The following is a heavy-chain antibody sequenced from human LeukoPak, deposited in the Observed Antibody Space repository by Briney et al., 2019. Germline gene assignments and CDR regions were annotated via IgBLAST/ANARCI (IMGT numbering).Heavy chain of an antibody. CDR1: GFTFSSYA. J-gene: IGHJ4*02. D-gene: IGHD3-22*01. CDR3: AKEHYYDSSGYYSYYFDY. V-gene: IGHV3-23*01. Sequence: GGSLRLSCAASGFTFSSYAMSWVRQAPGKGLEWVSAISGSGGSTYYADSVKGRFTISRGNSKNTLYLQMNSLRAEDTAVYYCAKEHYYDSSGYYSYYFDYWGQGTLVTVSS. CDR2: ISGSGGST.